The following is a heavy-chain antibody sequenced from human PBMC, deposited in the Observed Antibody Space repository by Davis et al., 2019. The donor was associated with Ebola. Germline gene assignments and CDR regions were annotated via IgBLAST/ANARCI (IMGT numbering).Heavy chain of an antibody. CDR3: ARDMGMVQDANWFDP. CDR1: GYTFTCYG. CDR2: ISAYNGNT. J-gene: IGHJ5*02. Sequence: ASVKVSCKASGYTFTCYGISWVRQAPGQGLEWMGWISAYNGNTNYAQKLQGRVTMTTDTSTSTAYMGLRSLRSDDTAVYYCARDMGMVQDANWFDPWGQGTLVTVSS. V-gene: IGHV1-18*01. D-gene: IGHD3-10*01.